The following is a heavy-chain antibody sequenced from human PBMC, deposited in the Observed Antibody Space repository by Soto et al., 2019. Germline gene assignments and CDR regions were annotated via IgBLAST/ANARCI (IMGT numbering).Heavy chain of an antibody. Sequence: GGSLRLSCAASGFTFSNYAMSWVRQAPGKGLEWVSAITDSGGYTYHADSVKGRLTISRDNTKNTLYLQMNSLRAEDTAVYYCSREFNSGPELYYFDYWGQGTLVTVSS. V-gene: IGHV3-23*01. J-gene: IGHJ4*02. CDR1: GFTFSNYA. CDR3: SREFNSGPELYYFDY. D-gene: IGHD1-1*01. CDR2: ITDSGGYT.